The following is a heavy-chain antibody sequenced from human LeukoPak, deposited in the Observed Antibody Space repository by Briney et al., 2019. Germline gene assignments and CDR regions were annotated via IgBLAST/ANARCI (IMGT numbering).Heavy chain of an antibody. CDR1: GFTFSNYG. Sequence: GGSLRLSCAASGFTFSNYGMHWVRQAPGKGLEWVAVVSSDGSIDYYADSVRGRFTVSRDNSKNTMFLQFNTLRPEDTAVYYCAREGMGTTFSAWFDPWGQGTLVTVSS. D-gene: IGHD1-7*01. J-gene: IGHJ5*02. CDR3: AREGMGTTFSAWFDP. CDR2: VSSDGSID. V-gene: IGHV3-30*03.